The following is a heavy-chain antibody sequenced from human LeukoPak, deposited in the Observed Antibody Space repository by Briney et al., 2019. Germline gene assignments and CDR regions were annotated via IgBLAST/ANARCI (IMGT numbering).Heavy chain of an antibody. J-gene: IGHJ4*02. CDR2: ISSSSSYI. CDR1: GFTFSSYS. Sequence: PGGSLRLSCAASGFTFSSYSMNWVRQAPGKGLEWVSSISSSSSYIYYADSVKGRLTISRDNAKNSLYLQMNSLRAEDTAVYYCARDLAGTLDYWGQGTLVTVSS. V-gene: IGHV3-21*01. D-gene: IGHD1-7*01. CDR3: ARDLAGTLDY.